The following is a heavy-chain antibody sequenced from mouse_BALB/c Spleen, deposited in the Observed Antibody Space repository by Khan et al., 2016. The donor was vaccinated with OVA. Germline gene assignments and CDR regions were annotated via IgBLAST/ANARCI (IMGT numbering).Heavy chain of an antibody. CDR3: AKCTPDYYSMDY. CDR1: GFSLSSNG. Sequence: QVQLQQSGPGLVAPSQSLSITCTVSGFSLSSNGVSWVRQPPGKGLEWLGVIWGDGSTNYHSPLKSRLIISKDNSKSQVFLKLNSLQTDDTATYYCAKCTPDYYSMDYWGQGTSVTVSS. CDR2: IWGDGST. V-gene: IGHV2-3*01. J-gene: IGHJ4*01.